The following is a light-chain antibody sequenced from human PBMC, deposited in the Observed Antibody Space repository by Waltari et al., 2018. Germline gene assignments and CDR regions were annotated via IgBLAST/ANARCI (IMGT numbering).Light chain of an antibody. Sequence: DIQLTQSPSFLSASVRDRVTITCRASPGISNYLAWYQQKPGKAPNLLIYSASTLQSGVPSRFSGSGSGTEFSLTISSLQPEDFATYYCQQLNSYPLTFGGGTKVEIK. CDR2: SAS. CDR1: PGISNY. CDR3: QQLNSYPLT. J-gene: IGKJ4*01. V-gene: IGKV1-9*01.